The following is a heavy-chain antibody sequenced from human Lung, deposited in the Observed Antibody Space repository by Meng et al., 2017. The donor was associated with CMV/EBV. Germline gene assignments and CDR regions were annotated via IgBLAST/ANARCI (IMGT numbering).Heavy chain of an antibody. D-gene: IGHD3-3*01. CDR1: GGSISSSSYY. V-gene: IGHV4-39*07. CDR3: ASSLRYYDFWSGYYTGDYYYYGMDV. Sequence: SXTLSLXCTVSGGSISSSSYYWGWIRQPPGKGLEWIGSIYYSGSTYYNPSLKSRVTISVDTSKNQFSLKLSSVTAADTAVYYRASSLRYYDFWSGYYTGDYYYYGMDVXGQGXTVTVSS. CDR2: IYYSGST. J-gene: IGHJ6*02.